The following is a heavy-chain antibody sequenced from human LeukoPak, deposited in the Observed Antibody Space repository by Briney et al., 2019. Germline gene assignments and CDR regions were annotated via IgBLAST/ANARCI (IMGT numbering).Heavy chain of an antibody. CDR2: MNPNSGDT. CDR3: ARAGGNTYVPYFHF. J-gene: IGHJ4*02. Sequence: GASVKVSCKASGYTLTNYDISWVRQATGQGLEWMGWMNPNSGDTGYAKKFQGRVTMTRDTSMSTAYMELSSLRSEDTAVYYCARAGGNTYVPYFHFWGQGTLVTVSS. CDR1: GYTLTNYD. V-gene: IGHV1-8*01. D-gene: IGHD5-18*01.